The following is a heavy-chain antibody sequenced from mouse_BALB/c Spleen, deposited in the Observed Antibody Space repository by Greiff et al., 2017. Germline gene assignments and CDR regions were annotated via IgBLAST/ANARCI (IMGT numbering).Heavy chain of an antibody. CDR1: GYTFTDYN. CDR3: ARYDYDAFAY. CDR2: INPNNGGT. D-gene: IGHD2-4*01. V-gene: IGHV1-18*01. J-gene: IGHJ3*01. Sequence: EVQRVESGPELVKPGASVKIPCKASGYTFTDYNMDWVKQSHGKSLEWIGDINPNNGGTIYNQKFKGKATLTVDKSSSTAYMELRSLTSEDTAVYYCARYDYDAFAYWGQGTLVTVSA.